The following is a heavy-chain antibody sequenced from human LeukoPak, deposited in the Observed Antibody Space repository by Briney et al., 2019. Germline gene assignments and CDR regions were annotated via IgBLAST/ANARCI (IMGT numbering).Heavy chain of an antibody. D-gene: IGHD5-24*01. CDR1: GYTFTSYG. J-gene: IGHJ4*02. Sequence: ASVKVSCKASGYTFTSYGISWVRQAPGQGLEWMGWISAYNGNTNYAQKPQGRVTMTTDTSTSTAYMELRSLRSDDTAVYYCARASHRWLQLDYWGQGTLVTVSS. CDR3: ARASHRWLQLDY. CDR2: ISAYNGNT. V-gene: IGHV1-18*01.